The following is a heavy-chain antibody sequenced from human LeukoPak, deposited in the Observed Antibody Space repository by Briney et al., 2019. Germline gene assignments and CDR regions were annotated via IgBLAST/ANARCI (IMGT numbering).Heavy chain of an antibody. CDR1: GGSFSGYY. J-gene: IGHJ5*02. CDR3: ARVFRFGEWYNWFDP. Sequence: SETLSLTCAVYGGSFSGYYWSWIRQPPGKGLEWIGEINHSGSTNYNPSLKSRVTISVDTSKNQFSPKLSSVTAADTAVYYCARVFRFGEWYNWFDPIRQGNLV. V-gene: IGHV4-34*01. CDR2: INHSGST. D-gene: IGHD3-10*01.